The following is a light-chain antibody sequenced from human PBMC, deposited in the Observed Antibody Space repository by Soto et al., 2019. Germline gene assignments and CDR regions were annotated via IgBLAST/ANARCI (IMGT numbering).Light chain of an antibody. CDR2: GAS. CDR1: QDISNY. Sequence: DIQMTQSPSSLSASVGDRVTITCQASQDISNYLNWYQQKPGQAPKLLIYGASNLETGVPSRFSGSASGTDSSFIISSLQPEDIATYYCQQYDNLPFTFGPGTKVDIK. V-gene: IGKV1-33*01. J-gene: IGKJ3*01. CDR3: QQYDNLPFT.